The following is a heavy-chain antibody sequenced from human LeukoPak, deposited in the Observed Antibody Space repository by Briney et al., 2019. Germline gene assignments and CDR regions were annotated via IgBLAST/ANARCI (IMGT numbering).Heavy chain of an antibody. Sequence: GGSLRLSCAASGFTFSSYGMHWVRQAPGKGLEWVAFIRYDGSNKYYADSVKGRFTISRDNSKNTLYLQMNSLRAEDTAVYYCARGRQYYDILTGYYKGGYYFDYWGQGTLVTVSS. CDR3: ARGRQYYDILTGYYKGGYYFDY. CDR2: IRYDGSNK. D-gene: IGHD3-9*01. V-gene: IGHV3-30*02. J-gene: IGHJ4*02. CDR1: GFTFSSYG.